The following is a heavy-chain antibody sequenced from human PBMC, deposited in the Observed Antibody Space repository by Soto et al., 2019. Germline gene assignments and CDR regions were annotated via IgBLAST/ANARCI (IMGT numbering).Heavy chain of an antibody. CDR1: VFTVSSNY. V-gene: IGHV3-53*01. CDR3: ARGGSRRLQLLFVFES. J-gene: IGHJ4*02. Sequence: PVGSLRLSCASSVFTVSSNYMSCVRHSPGKWLEWVSVIYSGGSTYYADPVKDRFTISRDNSKNTLYLQMNGLRAEDTAVYYCARGGSRRLQLLFVFESWGQGTLVSVSS. D-gene: IGHD1-1*01. CDR2: IYSGGST.